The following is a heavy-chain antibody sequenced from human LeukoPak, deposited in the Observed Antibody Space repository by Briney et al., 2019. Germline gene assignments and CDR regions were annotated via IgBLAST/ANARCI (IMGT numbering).Heavy chain of an antibody. V-gene: IGHV1-18*01. CDR3: ARDRYSGAYSFDY. CDR1: GYTFTNFG. CDR2: ISAYNGNT. J-gene: IGHJ4*01. Sequence: GASVKVSCKASGYTFTNFGVSWVRQAPGQGLEWMGWISAYNGNTDFAQKFQGRVTLTIETSTATAYMDLRSLKSDDTAVYYCARDRYSGAYSFDYWGHRTLVTVSS. D-gene: IGHD1-26*01.